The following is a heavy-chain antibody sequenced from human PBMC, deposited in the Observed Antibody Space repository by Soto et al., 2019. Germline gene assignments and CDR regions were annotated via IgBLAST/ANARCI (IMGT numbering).Heavy chain of an antibody. CDR2: VWYDGGNK. Sequence: QVQLVETGGGVVQPGRSLRLSRAASGFTFSSYGMHWVRQAPGKGLEWVALVWYDGGNKYYADSVKGRFTISRDNSKNTLYLQINSLRDEDAAVYYCVRAAGYSGNDYVYYYGMDVWGQGTTVTVSS. J-gene: IGHJ6*02. CDR3: VRAAGYSGNDYVYYYGMDV. V-gene: IGHV3-33*01. D-gene: IGHD5-12*01. CDR1: GFTFSSYG.